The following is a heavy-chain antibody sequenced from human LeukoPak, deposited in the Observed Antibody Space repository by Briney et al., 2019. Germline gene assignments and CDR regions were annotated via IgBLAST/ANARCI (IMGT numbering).Heavy chain of an antibody. CDR1: GASISSCAYY. CDR2: IYYSGST. V-gene: IGHV4-39*01. Sequence: SQTLSLTCTVSGASISSCAYYWGWIRQPPGKGLEWIGSIYYSGSTFYSPSLKSRVTISVDTSKNQFSLKLSSVTAADTAVYYCARPGGSYYSSHCEHWGQGTLVTVSS. J-gene: IGHJ4*02. CDR3: ARPGGSYYSSHCEH. D-gene: IGHD1-26*01.